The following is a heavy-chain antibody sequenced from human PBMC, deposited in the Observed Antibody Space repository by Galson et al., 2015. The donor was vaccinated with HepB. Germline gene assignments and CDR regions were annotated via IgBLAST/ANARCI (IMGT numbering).Heavy chain of an antibody. CDR2: IKQDGSEK. J-gene: IGHJ4*02. CDR3: AREGHSSSWSDWARDLDY. D-gene: IGHD6-13*01. V-gene: IGHV3-7*03. CDR1: GFTFSSYW. Sequence: SLRLSCAASGFTFSSYWMSWVRQAPGKGLEWVANIKQDGSEKYYVDSVKGRFTISRDNAKNSLYLQMNSLRAEDTAVYYCAREGHSSSWSDWARDLDYWGQGTLVTVSS.